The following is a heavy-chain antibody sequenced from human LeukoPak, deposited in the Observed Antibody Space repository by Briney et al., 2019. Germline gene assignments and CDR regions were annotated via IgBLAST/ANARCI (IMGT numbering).Heavy chain of an antibody. CDR1: GDSISNDY. CDR3: ARAVSGRFDY. J-gene: IGHJ4*02. CDR2: IYYSGST. Sequence: SSETLSLTCTVSGDSISNDYWSWIRQPPGKGLEWTGYIYYSGSTNYNPSLKSRVTISVDTSKNQFSLKLSSVTAADTAMYYCARAVSGRFDYWGQGTLVTVSS. D-gene: IGHD6-19*01. V-gene: IGHV4-59*08.